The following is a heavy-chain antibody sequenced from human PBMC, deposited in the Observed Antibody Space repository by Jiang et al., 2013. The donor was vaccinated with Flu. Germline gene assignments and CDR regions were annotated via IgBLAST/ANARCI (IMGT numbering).Heavy chain of an antibody. J-gene: IGHJ4*02. CDR3: ARDFYGLGSYVTGIPD. Sequence: VQLVESGGGAVQPGKSLRLSCAASGFIFSNYVMHWVRQAPGKGLEWVAMISYDGNNKYVAESVQGRFTISRDNPESTLYLQMNSLREDDTAIYYCARDFYGLGSYVTGIPDWGQGTLVSVSS. D-gene: IGHD3-10*01. V-gene: IGHV3-30-3*01. CDR1: GFIFSNYV. CDR2: ISYDGNNK.